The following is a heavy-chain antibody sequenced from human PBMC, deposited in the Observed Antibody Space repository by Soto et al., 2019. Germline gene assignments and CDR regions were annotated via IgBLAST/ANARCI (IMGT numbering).Heavy chain of an antibody. CDR3: ATSSPGWGQQLPRYGMDV. CDR1: GYSFTSYW. Sequence: GESLKISCKGSGYSFTSYWIGWVRQMPGKGLEWMGIIYPGDSDTRYSPSFQGQVTISADKSISTAYLQWSSLKASDTAMYYCATSSPGWGQQLPRYGMDVWGQGTTVTVSS. V-gene: IGHV5-51*01. D-gene: IGHD6-13*01. J-gene: IGHJ6*02. CDR2: IYPGDSDT.